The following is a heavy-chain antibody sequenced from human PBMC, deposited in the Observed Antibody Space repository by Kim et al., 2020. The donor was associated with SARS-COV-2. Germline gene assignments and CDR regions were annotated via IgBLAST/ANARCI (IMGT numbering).Heavy chain of an antibody. D-gene: IGHD1-1*01. CDR1: GYAFITSH. V-gene: IGHV1-46*01. CDR3: ARDLHNSWCIDH. Sequence: ASVKVSCNASGYAFITSHIHWVRQAPGQGLEWMGLFTPSGGNTAYAQKFQGRVTMAGDTSTSTAYMEVSSLRSEDTAVYYCARDLHNSWCIDHWGQGTLVTVSS. J-gene: IGHJ4*02. CDR2: FTPSGGNT.